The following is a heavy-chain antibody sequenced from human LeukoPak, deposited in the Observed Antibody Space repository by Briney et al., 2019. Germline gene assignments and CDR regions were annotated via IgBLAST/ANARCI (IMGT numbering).Heavy chain of an antibody. CDR2: IYYSGST. CDR1: GGSISSYY. D-gene: IGHD1-26*01. J-gene: IGHJ4*02. Sequence: SETLSLTCTVSGGSISSYYWSWIRQPPGKGLEWIGYIYYSGSTNYNPSLKSRVTISLDKSKNQSSLNLTTVTAADTAVYFCVRDHLVGAAVDYWGQGTLVTVSS. CDR3: VRDHLVGAAVDY. V-gene: IGHV4-59*12.